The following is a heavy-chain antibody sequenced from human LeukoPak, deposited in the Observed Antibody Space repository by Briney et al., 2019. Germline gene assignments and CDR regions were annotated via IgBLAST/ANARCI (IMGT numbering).Heavy chain of an antibody. V-gene: IGHV3-11*04. CDR2: LSAGSGTI. J-gene: IGHJ4*02. CDR1: GFTFSDYY. Sequence: GGSLRLSCAASGFTFSDYYMSWIRQAPGKGLEWVSYLSAGSGTIFYADSVKGRFTISRDNAKNSLYLQMNSLRDEDTAVYYCARASRSGSYYFDYWGQGTVVTVSS. D-gene: IGHD3-10*01. CDR3: ARASRSGSYYFDY.